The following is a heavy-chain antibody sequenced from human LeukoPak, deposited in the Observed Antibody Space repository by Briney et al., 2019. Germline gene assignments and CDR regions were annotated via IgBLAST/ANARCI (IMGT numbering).Heavy chain of an antibody. D-gene: IGHD4-17*01. V-gene: IGHV3-30*18. CDR3: AKGSPIRVDY. J-gene: IGHJ4*02. CDR1: GFTFSSYG. CDR2: ISYDGSNK. Sequence: GGSLRLSCAASGFTFSSYGMHWVRQAPGKGLEWVAVISYDGSNKYYADSVKGRFTISRDDSKNTLYLQMNSLRAEDTAVYYCAKGSPIRVDYWGQGTLVTVSS.